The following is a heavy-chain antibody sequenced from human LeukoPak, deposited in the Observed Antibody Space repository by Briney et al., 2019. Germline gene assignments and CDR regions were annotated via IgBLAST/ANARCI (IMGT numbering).Heavy chain of an antibody. D-gene: IGHD4-11*01. J-gene: IGHJ5*02. V-gene: IGHV3-48*02. CDR1: GFTFSSYS. Sequence: GGSLRLSCAASGFTFSSYSMNWVRQAPGKGLEWISYISISNTTYYADSVKGRFTISRDNAKNSLYLQMNSLRDEDTAVYYCARSYSYSNYFDPWGQGTLVTVSS. CDR2: ISISNTT. CDR3: ARSYSYSNYFDP.